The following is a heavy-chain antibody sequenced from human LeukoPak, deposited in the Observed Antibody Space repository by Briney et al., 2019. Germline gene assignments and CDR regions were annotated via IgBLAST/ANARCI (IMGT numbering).Heavy chain of an antibody. V-gene: IGHV3-23*01. CDR3: AKLVVVVGTIDYFDY. CDR2: ISGSGGST. D-gene: IGHD2-15*01. CDR1: GFTFSSYA. Sequence: PGGSLRLSCAASGFTFSSYAMSWVRQAPGKGLEWVSAISGSGGSTYYADSVKGRFTISRDNSKNTLYLQMNSLGAEDTAVYYCAKLVVVVGTIDYFDYWGQGTLVTVSS. J-gene: IGHJ4*02.